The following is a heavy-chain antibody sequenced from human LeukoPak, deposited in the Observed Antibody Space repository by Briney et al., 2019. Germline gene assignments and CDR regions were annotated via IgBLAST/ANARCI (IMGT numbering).Heavy chain of an antibody. D-gene: IGHD2-15*01. CDR1: GFTFSDYY. CDR2: ISSSGSTI. V-gene: IGHV3-11*04. J-gene: IGHJ3*02. Sequence: RGSLRLSCAASGFTFSDYYMSWIRQAPGKGLEWVSYISSSGSTIYYADSVKGRFTISRDNAKNSLYLQMNSLRAEDTAVYYCARALGYCSGGSCYPDAFDIWGQGTMVTVSS. CDR3: ARALGYCSGGSCYPDAFDI.